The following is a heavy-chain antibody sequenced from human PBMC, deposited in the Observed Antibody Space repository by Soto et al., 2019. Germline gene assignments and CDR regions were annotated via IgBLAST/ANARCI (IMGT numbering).Heavy chain of an antibody. CDR1: GFTFSSYG. V-gene: IGHV3-33*01. Sequence: QVQLVESGGGVVQPGRSLRLSCAASGFTFSSYGMHWVRQAPGKGLEGVAVIWYDGSNKYYADSVKGRFTISRDNSKNTLYLQRNSLRAENTAVYYCARDGSPWYSSGWYCDYWGQGTLVTVSS. D-gene: IGHD6-19*01. CDR2: IWYDGSNK. J-gene: IGHJ4*02. CDR3: ARDGSPWYSSGWYCDY.